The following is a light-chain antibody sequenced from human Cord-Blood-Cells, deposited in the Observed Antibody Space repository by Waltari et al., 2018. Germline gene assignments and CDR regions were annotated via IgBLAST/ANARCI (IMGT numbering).Light chain of an antibody. J-gene: IGKJ1*01. CDR2: GAS. V-gene: IGKV3-15*01. CDR3: QQYNNWPRT. Sequence: EIVMTQSPATLSVSPGERATLSGRASQSVSSNLACYQQKPGQVPWLLIYGASTRATGIPARFSGSGSGTEFTLTISSLQSEDFAVYYCQQYNNWPRTFGQGTKVEIK. CDR1: QSVSSN.